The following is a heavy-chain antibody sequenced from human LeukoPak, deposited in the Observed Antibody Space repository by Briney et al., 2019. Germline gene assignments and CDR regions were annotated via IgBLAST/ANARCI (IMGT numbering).Heavy chain of an antibody. Sequence: ASVKVSCKASGYTFASYDINWVRQATGQGLEWMGWMNPNSGNTGYAQKFQGRVTMTTDTSTSTAYMELRSLRSDDTAVYYCARHQGIFRGPYYYYYGMDVWGQGTTVTVSS. D-gene: IGHD3-3*01. CDR2: MNPNSGNT. J-gene: IGHJ6*02. V-gene: IGHV1-8*01. CDR3: ARHQGIFRGPYYYYYGMDV. CDR1: GYTFASYD.